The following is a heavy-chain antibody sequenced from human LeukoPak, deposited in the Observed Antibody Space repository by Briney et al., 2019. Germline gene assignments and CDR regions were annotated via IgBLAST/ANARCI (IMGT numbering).Heavy chain of an antibody. J-gene: IGHJ4*02. CDR2: INLNSGGT. Sequence: GASVKVSCKASGYTFTDHYMHWVRQAPGQGLEWVGWINLNSGGTNYAQKFQGRVTMTRDTSINTAYMEVSRLRSDDTAVYYCASIGGTSLEYWGQGTLVTVSS. CDR1: GYTFTDHY. CDR3: ASIGGTSLEY. D-gene: IGHD4-23*01. V-gene: IGHV1-2*02.